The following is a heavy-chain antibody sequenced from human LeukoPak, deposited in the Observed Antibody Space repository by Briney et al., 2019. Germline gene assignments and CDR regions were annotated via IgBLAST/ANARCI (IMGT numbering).Heavy chain of an antibody. CDR1: GFTFSSYA. V-gene: IGHV3-23*01. CDR3: AKEEYSSSGTDWFDP. Sequence: SGGSLRLSCAASGFTFSSYAMSWVRQAPGKGLEWVSAISGSGGSTYYADPVKGRFTISRDNSKNTLYLQMNSLRAEDTAVYYCAKEEYSSSGTDWFDPWGQGTLVTVSS. D-gene: IGHD6-13*01. J-gene: IGHJ5*02. CDR2: ISGSGGST.